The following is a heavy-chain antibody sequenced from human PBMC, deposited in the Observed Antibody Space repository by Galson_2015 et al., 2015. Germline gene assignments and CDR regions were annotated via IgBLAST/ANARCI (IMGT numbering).Heavy chain of an antibody. V-gene: IGHV4-31*11. CDR3: ARVFNTRELHRGMLTFDI. CDR1: GGSISSGGYY. CDR2: IYYSGST. Sequence: TLSLTCAVYGGSISSGGYYWSWIRQHPGKGLEWIGYIYYSGSTYYNPSLKSRVTISVDTSKNQFSLKLSSVTAADTAVYYCARVFNTRELHRGMLTFDIWGQGTMVTVSS. D-gene: IGHD1-26*01. J-gene: IGHJ3*02.